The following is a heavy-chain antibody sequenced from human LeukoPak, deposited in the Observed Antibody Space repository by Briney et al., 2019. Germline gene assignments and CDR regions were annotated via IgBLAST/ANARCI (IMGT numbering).Heavy chain of an antibody. D-gene: IGHD3-16*01. CDR2: IYYSGST. CDR1: GGSISNYY. J-gene: IGHJ4*02. V-gene: IGHV4-59*01. Sequence: SETLSLTCTVSGGSISNYYWSWIRQPPGKGLEWIGYIYYSGSTNYNPSLKSRVTISVDTSKNQFSLKLSSVTAADTAVYYCARGGTENFDYWGPGTLVTVSS. CDR3: ARGGTENFDY.